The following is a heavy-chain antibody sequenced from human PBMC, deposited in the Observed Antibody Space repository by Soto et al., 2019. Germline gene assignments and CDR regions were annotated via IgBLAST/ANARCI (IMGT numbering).Heavy chain of an antibody. CDR2: ISGSGGST. V-gene: IGHV3-23*01. CDR1: GFTFSSYA. CDR3: ANSVAGTSSYFDY. Sequence: GGSLRLSCAASGFTFSSYAMSWVRQAPGKGLEWVSAISGSGGSTYYADSVKGRFTISRDNSKNTLYLQMNSLRAEDTAVYYCANSVAGTSSYFDYWGQGTLVTSPQ. D-gene: IGHD6-19*01. J-gene: IGHJ4*02.